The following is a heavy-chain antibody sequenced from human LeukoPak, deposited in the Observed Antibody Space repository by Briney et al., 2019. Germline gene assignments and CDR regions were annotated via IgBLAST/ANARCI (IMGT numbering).Heavy chain of an antibody. V-gene: IGHV3-30-3*01. Sequence: ISYDGSNKYYADSVKGRFTISRDNSKNTLYLQMTSLRAEDTAVYYCARGLRQGYYYGMDVWGQGTTVTVSS. CDR2: ISYDGSNK. CDR3: ARGLRQGYYYGMDV. J-gene: IGHJ6*02.